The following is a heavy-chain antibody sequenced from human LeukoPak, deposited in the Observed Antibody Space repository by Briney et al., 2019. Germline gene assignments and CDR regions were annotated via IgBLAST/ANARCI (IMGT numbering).Heavy chain of an antibody. CDR3: ARDISEGDYAWWFDP. Sequence: ASVKVSCKASGYTFSGFYIHWVRQAPGQGLEWMGWINPNSGVTNYAQKLQGRVTITRDTSIDTAYMQLSRLRSDDTAVYYCARDISEGDYAWWFDPWGQGTLVTVAS. CDR1: GYTFSGFY. CDR2: INPNSGVT. D-gene: IGHD3-16*01. V-gene: IGHV1-2*02. J-gene: IGHJ5*02.